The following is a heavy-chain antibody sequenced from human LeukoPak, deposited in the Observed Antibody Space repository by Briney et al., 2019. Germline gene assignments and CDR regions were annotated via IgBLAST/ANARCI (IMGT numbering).Heavy chain of an antibody. J-gene: IGHJ4*02. CDR2: IYSSGGT. CDR1: GFAVSSNY. CDR3: ARDSISSGSMDF. V-gene: IGHV3-53*01. D-gene: IGHD3-22*01. Sequence: SGGSLRLSCAASGFAVSSNYMSWVRQAPGKGLEWVSVIYSSGGTYYADSVRGRFTISRDNSKNTLYLQMNSLRIEDMAQYYCARDSISSGSMDFWDQGTLVTVS.